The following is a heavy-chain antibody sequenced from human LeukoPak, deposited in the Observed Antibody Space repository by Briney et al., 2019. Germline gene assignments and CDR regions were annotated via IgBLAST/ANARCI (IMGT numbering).Heavy chain of an antibody. V-gene: IGHV4-34*01. Sequence: MPSETLSLTCAVYGGSFSGYYWSWIRQPPGKGLEWIGEINHSGSPNYNPSLKSPVTISVDTSKKQFSLKLSSVTAADTAVYYCARGIAARHYYYYYMDVWGKGTTVTVSS. D-gene: IGHD6-6*01. J-gene: IGHJ6*03. CDR1: GGSFSGYY. CDR3: ARGIAARHYYYYYMDV. CDR2: INHSGSP.